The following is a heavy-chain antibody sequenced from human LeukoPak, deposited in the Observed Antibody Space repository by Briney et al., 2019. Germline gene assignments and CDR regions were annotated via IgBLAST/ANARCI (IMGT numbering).Heavy chain of an antibody. CDR1: GFTLSSNY. CDR2: IFSGGNI. V-gene: IGHV3-66*01. D-gene: IGHD4-17*01. Sequence: RGGSLSLSCAVSGFTLSSNYMSCVRQAPGEGLDWVSAIFSGGNIYYTDSVKGRFTISRDNSKNRLYLQMSSLRAEDTGVYYCARIMIAVTTSDYWGQGALVTVSS. J-gene: IGHJ4*02. CDR3: ARIMIAVTTSDY.